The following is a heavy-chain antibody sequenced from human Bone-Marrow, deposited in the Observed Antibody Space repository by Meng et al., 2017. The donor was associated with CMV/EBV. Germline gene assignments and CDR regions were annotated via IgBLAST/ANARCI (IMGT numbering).Heavy chain of an antibody. CDR1: GFTFSSYG. Sequence: GESLKISCAASGFTFSSYGMHWVRQAPGKGLEWVAVISYDGSNKYYADSVKGRFTISRDNSKNTLYLQMNSLRAEDTAVYYCARAGVAVAGNYYYGMDVWGQGTTVTVSS. CDR2: ISYDGSNK. V-gene: IGHV3-30*19. J-gene: IGHJ6*02. D-gene: IGHD6-19*01. CDR3: ARAGVAVAGNYYYGMDV.